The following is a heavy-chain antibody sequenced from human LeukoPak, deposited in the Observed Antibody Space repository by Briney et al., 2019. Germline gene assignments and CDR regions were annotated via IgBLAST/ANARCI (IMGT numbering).Heavy chain of an antibody. D-gene: IGHD1-26*01. J-gene: IGHJ4*02. CDR1: GGSISSYY. CDR2: IYYSGST. CDR3: ARVEWELREYFDY. V-gene: IGHV4-59*01. Sequence: SETLSLTCTVSGGSISSYYWSWIRQPPGKGLEWIGCIYYSGSTNYNPSLKSRVTISVDTSKNQFSLKLSSVTAADTAVYYCARVEWELREYFDYWGQGTLVTVSS.